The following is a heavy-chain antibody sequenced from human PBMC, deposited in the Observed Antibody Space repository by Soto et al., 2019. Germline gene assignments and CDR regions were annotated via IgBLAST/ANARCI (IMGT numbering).Heavy chain of an antibody. V-gene: IGHV6-1*01. Sequence: SQTLSLTCAISGDSVSSNSAAWNWIRQYPSRGLEWLGRTYYRSKWYNDYAVSVKSRITINPDTSKNQFSLQLNSVTPEDTAVYYCAREEDIVVVPAAYNWFDPWGQGTLVTVSS. CDR1: GDSVSSNSAA. J-gene: IGHJ5*02. D-gene: IGHD2-2*01. CDR2: TYYRSKWYN. CDR3: AREEDIVVVPAAYNWFDP.